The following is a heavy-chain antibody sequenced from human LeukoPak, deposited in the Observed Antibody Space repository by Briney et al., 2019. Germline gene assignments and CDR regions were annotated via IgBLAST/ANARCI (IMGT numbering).Heavy chain of an antibody. CDR1: GFTFSNYA. Sequence: GGSLRLSCAASGFTFSNYAMTWVRQDPGRGLEWVSSIRSSGSFVYYADSVKGRFTISRDNAKNSLYLLMDSLRAEDTAVYYCARDTLFDYWGQGTLVTVSS. CDR2: IRSSGSFV. V-gene: IGHV3-21*01. CDR3: ARDTLFDY. J-gene: IGHJ4*02.